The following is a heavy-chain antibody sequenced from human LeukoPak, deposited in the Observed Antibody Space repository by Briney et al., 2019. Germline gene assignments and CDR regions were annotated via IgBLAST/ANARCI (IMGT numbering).Heavy chain of an antibody. D-gene: IGHD4-17*01. V-gene: IGHV3-23*01. Sequence: GGSLTLSCAASGFTFSSYAMSWVRHAPGKGLEWVSAISGSGGSTYYADSVKGRFTISRDNSKNTLYLQMNSLRAEDTAVYYCAKDPAYSTVTLFDYWGQGTLVTVSS. CDR2: ISGSGGST. J-gene: IGHJ4*02. CDR3: AKDPAYSTVTLFDY. CDR1: GFTFSSYA.